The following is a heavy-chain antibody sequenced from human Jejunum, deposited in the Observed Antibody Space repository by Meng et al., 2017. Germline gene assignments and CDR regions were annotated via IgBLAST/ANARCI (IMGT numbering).Heavy chain of an antibody. CDR3: ARLTYVRYFDY. D-gene: IGHD3-10*02. CDR1: GGSISSSSYY. CDR2: IQHSGST. Sequence: QLQLQESGPGLVKPSETLSLTCTLSGGSISSSSYYWGWIRQPPGKGLEWIGSIQHSGSTYYNPSLKSRVSLSVDRSKNQFSLNLNSVAAADTAVYYCARLTYVRYFDYWGQGTLVTVSS. V-gene: IGHV4-39*01. J-gene: IGHJ4*02.